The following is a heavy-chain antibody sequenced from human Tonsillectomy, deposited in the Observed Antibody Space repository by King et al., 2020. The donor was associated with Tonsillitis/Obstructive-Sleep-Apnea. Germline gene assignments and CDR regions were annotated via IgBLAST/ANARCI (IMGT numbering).Heavy chain of an antibody. V-gene: IGHV3-30*04. Sequence: VQLVESGGGVVQPGRSLRLSCSASGFTFSTYAMHWVRQAPGKGLEWVAIISYDGSNKYHADSVKGRFTISRDNSRNTLYLQMNSLRAEDTAVYYCARDFSPFRAFGMDVWGQGTSVTVSS. CDR3: ARDFSPFRAFGMDV. D-gene: IGHD3-10*01. CDR2: ISYDGSNK. CDR1: GFTFSTYA. J-gene: IGHJ6*02.